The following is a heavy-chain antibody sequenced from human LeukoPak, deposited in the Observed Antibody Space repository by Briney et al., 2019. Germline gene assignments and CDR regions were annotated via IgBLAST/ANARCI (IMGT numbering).Heavy chain of an antibody. Sequence: SETLSLTCTVSGGSISTYYWSWIRQPPGKGLEWIGYLYYNGRTNYNPSLKSRVTLSLDTSKNQFSLKLSSVTAADTAVYYCARGRHYYESSDYYYEGDGFDVWGQGTMVTVSS. CDR3: ARGRHYYESSDYYYEGDGFDV. J-gene: IGHJ3*01. D-gene: IGHD3-22*01. CDR2: LYYNGRT. CDR1: GGSISTYY. V-gene: IGHV4-59*01.